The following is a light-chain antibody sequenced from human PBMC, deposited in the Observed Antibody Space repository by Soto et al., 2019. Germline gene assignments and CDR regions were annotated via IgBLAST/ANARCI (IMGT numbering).Light chain of an antibody. Sequence: QSVLTQPASASGTPGQTVTISCSGGTSKIGSNTINWYQHLPGMAPKLLIYSNNQRPSGVPDRFSGSKSGTSASLAISRLQSEDEADFYCRAWDDTLNGWVFGGGTKVTVL. CDR1: TSKIGSNT. CDR2: SNN. V-gene: IGLV1-44*01. CDR3: RAWDDTLNGWV. J-gene: IGLJ3*02.